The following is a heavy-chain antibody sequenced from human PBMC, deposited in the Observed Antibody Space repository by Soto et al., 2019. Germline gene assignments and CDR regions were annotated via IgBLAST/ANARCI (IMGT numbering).Heavy chain of an antibody. Sequence: QITLNESGPTVVRPTETLTLTCRFSGFSLTTSGVGVGWIRQSPGKAPEWLALIYWDDDKRYSASLKSRLTITPDTSKNQVVLTVSDLDPTDTATYYCAHRVLRTVFGLVTTTAIYCEFWGQGTPVAVSS. CDR3: AHRVLRTVFGLVTTTAIYCEF. J-gene: IGHJ4*02. CDR1: GFSLTTSGVG. V-gene: IGHV2-5*02. CDR2: IYWDDDK. D-gene: IGHD3-3*01.